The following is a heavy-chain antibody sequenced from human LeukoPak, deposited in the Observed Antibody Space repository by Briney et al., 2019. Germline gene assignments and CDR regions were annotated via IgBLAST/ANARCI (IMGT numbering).Heavy chain of an antibody. V-gene: IGHV3-23*01. J-gene: IGHJ4*02. CDR3: ASGYDYVWGSFHYKGYFDY. CDR2: TSGSGGRT. CDR1: GFTFSSYG. D-gene: IGHD3-16*02. Sequence: PGGSLRLSCAASGFTFSSYGMSWVRQAPGKGLEWVSVTSGSGGRTYYVDSVKGRFTISRDNSKNTLYLQMNSLRAEDTAVYYCASGYDYVWGSFHYKGYFDYWGQGILVTVSS.